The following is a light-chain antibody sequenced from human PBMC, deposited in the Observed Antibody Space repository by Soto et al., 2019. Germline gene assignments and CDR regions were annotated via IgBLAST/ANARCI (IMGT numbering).Light chain of an antibody. Sequence: QSVLTQPPSASGTPGQRVTISCSGNSSNIGTNTANWFQQLPGTAPKLIMYSNNQRPSGVPDRFSGSKSGTSASLGISGLQSEDEADYYCETWDDSLNGWVFGGGTNLTVL. CDR1: SSNIGTNT. V-gene: IGLV1-44*01. CDR3: ETWDDSLNGWV. J-gene: IGLJ3*02. CDR2: SNN.